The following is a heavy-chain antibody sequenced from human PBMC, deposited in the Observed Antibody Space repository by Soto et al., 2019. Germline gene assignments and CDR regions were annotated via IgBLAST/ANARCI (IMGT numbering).Heavy chain of an antibody. CDR2: ISAYNGNT. J-gene: IGHJ4*02. CDR1: GYTFTSYG. Sequence: ASVKVSCKASGYTFTSYGISWVRQAPGQGLEWMGWISAYNGNTNYAQKLQGRVTMTTDTSTSTAYMELRSLRSDDTAVYYCARDQARPEGITGTTDYWGQGTLVTVSS. V-gene: IGHV1-18*01. CDR3: ARDQARPEGITGTTDY. D-gene: IGHD1-7*01.